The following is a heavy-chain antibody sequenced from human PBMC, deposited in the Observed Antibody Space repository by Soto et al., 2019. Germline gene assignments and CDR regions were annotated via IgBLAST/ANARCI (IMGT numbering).Heavy chain of an antibody. Sequence: QLQLQESGSGLVKPSQTLSLTCAVSGGSISSGGYSWSWIRQPPGKGLEWIGYIYHSGSTYYNPSLKSRVTISVGRSKNQFSLKLISVTAADTAVFYCARGYSGYDNWPLDYWGQGTLVTVSS. V-gene: IGHV4-30-2*01. CDR3: ARGYSGYDNWPLDY. J-gene: IGHJ4*02. CDR2: IYHSGST. CDR1: GGSISSGGYS. D-gene: IGHD5-12*01.